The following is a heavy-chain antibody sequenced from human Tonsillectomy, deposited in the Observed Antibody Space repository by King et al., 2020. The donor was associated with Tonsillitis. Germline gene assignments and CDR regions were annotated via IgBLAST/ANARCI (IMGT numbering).Heavy chain of an antibody. Sequence: QLVQSGGGLVQPGGSLRLSCAASGFTGSSNYMSWVRQAPGKGLEWVSVIYSGGSTYYADSVKGRFTISRHNSKNTLYLQMNSLRAEDTAVYYCLRVLAVAGTGEYFDLWGRGTLVTVSS. J-gene: IGHJ2*01. V-gene: IGHV3-53*04. CDR2: IYSGGST. CDR1: GFTGSSNY. D-gene: IGHD6-19*01. CDR3: LRVLAVAGTGEYFDL.